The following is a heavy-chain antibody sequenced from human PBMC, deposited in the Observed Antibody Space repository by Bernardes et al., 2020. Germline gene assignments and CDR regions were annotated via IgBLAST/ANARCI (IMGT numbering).Heavy chain of an antibody. Sequence: SETLSLTCTVSGGSISSYYWSWIRQPPGKGLEWIGYIYYSGSTNYNPSLKSRVTISVDTSKNQFSLKLISVTAADTAVYYCARQYCSSTSCNWFDPWGQGTLVTVSS. J-gene: IGHJ5*02. CDR3: ARQYCSSTSCNWFDP. CDR2: IYYSGST. D-gene: IGHD2-2*01. V-gene: IGHV4-59*08. CDR1: GGSISSYY.